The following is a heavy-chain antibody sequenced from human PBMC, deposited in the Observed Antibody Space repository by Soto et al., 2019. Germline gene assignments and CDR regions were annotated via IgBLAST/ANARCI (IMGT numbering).Heavy chain of an antibody. CDR2: IWFDGSNK. V-gene: IGHV3-33*01. D-gene: IGHD1-26*01. Sequence: VQLVESGGGLVQPGGSLRLSCAASGFIFSSYGMHWVRQAPGKGLEWVAGIWFDGSNKYYADSVKGRFTISRDNSRNTLYLQMNGLRAEDTAVYYCARDAKSVETTGGFDYWGQGTLVTVSS. J-gene: IGHJ4*02. CDR1: GFIFSSYG. CDR3: ARDAKSVETTGGFDY.